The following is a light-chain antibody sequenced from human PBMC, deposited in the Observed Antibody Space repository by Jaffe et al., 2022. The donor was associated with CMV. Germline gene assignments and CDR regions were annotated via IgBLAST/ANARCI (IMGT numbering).Light chain of an antibody. V-gene: IGKV1-12*01. CDR1: QEISNW. CDR2: GAS. J-gene: IGKJ4*01. Sequence: DIQMTQSPSSVSASVGDRVTITCRASQEISNWLAWYQQKPGRAPKLLIYGASTLQSGVPSRFSGSRSGTLFTLTISSLQPDDFATYFCQQAASFPLSFGGGTRVEI. CDR3: QQAASFPLS.